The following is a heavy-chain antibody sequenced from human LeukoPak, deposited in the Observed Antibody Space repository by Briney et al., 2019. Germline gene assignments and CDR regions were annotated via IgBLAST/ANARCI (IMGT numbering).Heavy chain of an antibody. J-gene: IGHJ4*02. CDR3: ARDISGWKFDY. CDR2: ISSSSSTI. V-gene: IGHV3-48*04. Sequence: PGGSLRLSCAASGFTFSGYSMNWVRQAPGKGLEWVSYISSSSSTIYYADSVKGRFTISRDNAKNSLYLQMNSLRAEDTAVYYCARDISGWKFDYWGQGTLVTVSS. D-gene: IGHD6-19*01. CDR1: GFTFSGYS.